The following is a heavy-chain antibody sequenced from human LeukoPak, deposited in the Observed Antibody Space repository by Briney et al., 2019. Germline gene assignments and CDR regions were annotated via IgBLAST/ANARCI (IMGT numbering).Heavy chain of an antibody. J-gene: IGHJ5*02. Sequence: PSETLSLTCTVFGDSISYYYWNWIRQSPAKGLEWIGYIHSSGITRSHPSLESRVTISTDASKNQISLKMTSVTAADTAIYYCARRGTQRKGWNWLDPWGPGLPVTVSS. CDR3: ARRGTQRKGWNWLDP. D-gene: IGHD3-16*01. V-gene: IGHV4-4*09. CDR2: IHSSGIT. CDR1: GDSISYYY.